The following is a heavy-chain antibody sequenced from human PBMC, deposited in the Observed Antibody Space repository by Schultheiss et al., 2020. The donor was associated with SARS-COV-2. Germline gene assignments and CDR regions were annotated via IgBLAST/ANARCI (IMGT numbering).Heavy chain of an antibody. CDR2: ISGSGGST. J-gene: IGHJ3*02. V-gene: IGHV3-23*01. CDR1: GFTFSSYA. D-gene: IGHD1-26*01. Sequence: GESLKISCAASGFTFSSYAMSWVRQAPGKGLEWVSAISGSGGSTYYADSVKGRFTISRDNSKNTLYLQMNSLRAEDTAVYYCARGASIVGGWDAFDIWGQGTMVTVSS. CDR3: ARGASIVGGWDAFDI.